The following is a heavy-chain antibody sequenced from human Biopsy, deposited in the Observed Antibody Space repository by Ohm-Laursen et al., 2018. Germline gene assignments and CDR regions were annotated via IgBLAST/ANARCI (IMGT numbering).Heavy chain of an antibody. Sequence: ASVKVSCKASGYTFTGYHVHWVRQAPGQGLEWMGWINPKSGVANHAQNFQGRVSMTRDTSIHTVYLELNSLRSDDTAVYYCARDMTVTARPYYYSGVDVWGPGTRVTVSS. CDR1: GYTFTGYH. D-gene: IGHD4-17*01. J-gene: IGHJ6*02. CDR2: INPKSGVA. V-gene: IGHV1-2*02. CDR3: ARDMTVTARPYYYSGVDV.